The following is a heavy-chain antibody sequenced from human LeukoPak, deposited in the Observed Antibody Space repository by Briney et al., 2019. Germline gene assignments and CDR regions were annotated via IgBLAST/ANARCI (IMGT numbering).Heavy chain of an antibody. V-gene: IGHV4-59*11. CDR2: MYHSGST. CDR1: GGSISSHY. D-gene: IGHD6-13*01. J-gene: IGHJ6*03. CDR3: ARGSSSWNYYMDV. Sequence: SETLSLTCTVSGGSISSHYWSWIRQPPGKGLEWIGYMYHSGSTNYNPSLKSRVTISVDTSKNQFSLKLSSVTAADTAVYYCARGSSSWNYYMDVWGKGTTVTVSS.